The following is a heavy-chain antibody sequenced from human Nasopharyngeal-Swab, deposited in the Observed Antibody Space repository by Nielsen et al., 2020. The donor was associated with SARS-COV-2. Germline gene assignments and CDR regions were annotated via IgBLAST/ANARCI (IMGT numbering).Heavy chain of an antibody. J-gene: IGHJ6*03. CDR3: ARRTRYSNYAYYYMDV. CDR1: GYSISSGYY. V-gene: IGHV4-38-2*01. CDR2: IYHSGST. D-gene: IGHD4-11*01. Sequence: SETLSLICAVSGYSISSGYYWGWLRQPPGKGLEWIGSIYHSGSTYYNPSLKSRDTIPVDTSKNQFPLKLSSVTAADTAVYYCARRTRYSNYAYYYMDVWGKGTTVTVSS.